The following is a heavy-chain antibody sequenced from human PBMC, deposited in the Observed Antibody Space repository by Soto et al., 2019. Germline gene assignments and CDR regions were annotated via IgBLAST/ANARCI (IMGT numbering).Heavy chain of an antibody. CDR2: ISGSGGST. CDR3: AKDTGYCSSTSCSDAFDI. D-gene: IGHD2-2*01. CDR1: GFTFSSYX. Sequence: PGGSLRLSCAASGFTFSSYXXXXXXXXXGKGLEWVSAISGSGGSTYYADSVKGRFTISRDNSKNTLYLQMNSLRAEDTAVYYCAKDTGYCSSTSCSDAFDIWGQGTMVTVSS. J-gene: IGHJ3*02. V-gene: IGHV3-23*01.